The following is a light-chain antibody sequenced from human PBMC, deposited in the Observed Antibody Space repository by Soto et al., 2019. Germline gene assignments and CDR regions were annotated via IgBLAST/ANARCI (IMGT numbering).Light chain of an antibody. CDR2: KAT. CDR3: QQYHDCQYT. J-gene: IGKJ2*01. CDR1: QSIGSG. V-gene: IGKV1-5*03. Sequence: DFQMTQSPSTLSASVGDGVTITCRASQSIGSGLAWYQQQPGKAPKLLIYKATNLQRGVSSRFSGSGSGTDFSLTISSLQPADSATYYCQQYHDCQYTFGQGTKLEI.